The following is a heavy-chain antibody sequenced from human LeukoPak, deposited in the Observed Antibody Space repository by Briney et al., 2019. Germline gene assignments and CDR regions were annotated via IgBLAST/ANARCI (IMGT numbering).Heavy chain of an antibody. CDR1: GFTFSSYS. CDR3: ASIAAAGTLDY. V-gene: IGHV3-48*01. CDR2: ISSSSSTI. D-gene: IGHD6-13*01. Sequence: GGSLRLXCAASGFTFSSYSMNWVRQVPGKGLEWVSYISSSSSTIYYADSVKGRFTISRDNAKNSLYLQMNSLRAEDTAVYYCASIAAAGTLDYWGQGTLVTVSS. J-gene: IGHJ4*02.